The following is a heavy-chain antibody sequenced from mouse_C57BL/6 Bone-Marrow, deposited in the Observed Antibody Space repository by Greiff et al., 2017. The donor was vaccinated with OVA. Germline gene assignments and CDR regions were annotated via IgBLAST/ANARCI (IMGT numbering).Heavy chain of an antibody. J-gene: IGHJ4*01. V-gene: IGHV1-82*01. D-gene: IGHD2-4*01. Sequence: QVHVKQSGPELVKPGASVQISCKASGYAFSSSWMNWVKQRPGKGLEWIGRIYTGDGATNYNGKFKGKATLTADKSSSTAYMQLSSLTSEDSAVYFCARPLIYYEPLCDAMDYWGQGTSVTVSS. CDR3: ARPLIYYEPLCDAMDY. CDR1: GYAFSSSW. CDR2: IYTGDGAT.